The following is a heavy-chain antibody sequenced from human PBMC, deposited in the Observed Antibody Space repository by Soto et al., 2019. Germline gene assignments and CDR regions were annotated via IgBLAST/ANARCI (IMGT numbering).Heavy chain of an antibody. V-gene: IGHV1-69*12. CDR3: ARERLGTMIGVVTSGFDR. Sequence: QVQLVQSGAEVKKPGSSVKVSCKASGGTFSSYAISWVRQAPGQGLEWMGGIIPIFGTANYAQKFQGRVTITADESTSTAYMELSSLRSEDTAVYYCARERLGTMIGVVTSGFDRWGRGTLVTVSS. J-gene: IGHJ2*01. D-gene: IGHD3-22*01. CDR2: IIPIFGTA. CDR1: GGTFSSYA.